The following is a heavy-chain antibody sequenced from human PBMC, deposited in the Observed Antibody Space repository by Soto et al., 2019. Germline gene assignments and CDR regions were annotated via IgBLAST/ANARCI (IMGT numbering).Heavy chain of an antibody. CDR2: IYSNGDT. J-gene: IGHJ6*02. Sequence: PSETLSLTCSFSIGSMNSGGYYWSWIRQHPWKGLEWIGYIYSNGDTYYNPSLKSRVTISVDTSKNQFSLNLTSVTAADTAVYYCARRGGSSSRYSYYAMDVWGQGTTVSVS. CDR3: ARRGGSSSRYSYYAMDV. CDR1: IGSMNSGGYY. V-gene: IGHV4-31*03. D-gene: IGHD6-6*01.